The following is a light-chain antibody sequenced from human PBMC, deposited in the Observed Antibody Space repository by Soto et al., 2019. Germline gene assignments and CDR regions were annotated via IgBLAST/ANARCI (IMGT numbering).Light chain of an antibody. V-gene: IGKV3-20*01. CDR3: QQYGSSPGT. J-gene: IGKJ1*01. CDR1: QSVSSSY. CDR2: AAS. Sequence: EIVLTQSPGTLSLSPGERATLSCRASQSVSSSYLAWYQQKPGQAPRLLIYAASSRATGIPDRFSGSGSGTDFTLTISRLEPEDFAVYFCQQYGSSPGTLGQGTKVDIK.